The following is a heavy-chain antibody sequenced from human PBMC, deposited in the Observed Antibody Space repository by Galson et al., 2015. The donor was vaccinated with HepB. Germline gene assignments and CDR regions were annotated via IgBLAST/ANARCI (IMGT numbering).Heavy chain of an antibody. CDR3: ARGLPRNRGGFDP. J-gene: IGHJ5*02. Sequence: VYGGSFSDYYCSWIRQSPGKGLEWIGEINHSGITNYNPSLKSRVTISVDTSKNHFSLKLSSVTAADTAVYYCARGLPRNRGGFDPWGQGTLVTVSS. CDR2: INHSGIT. V-gene: IGHV4-34*01. CDR1: GGSFSDYY. D-gene: IGHD1/OR15-1a*01.